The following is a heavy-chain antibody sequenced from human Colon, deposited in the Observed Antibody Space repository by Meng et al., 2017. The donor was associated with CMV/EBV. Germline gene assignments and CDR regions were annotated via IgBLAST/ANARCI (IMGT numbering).Heavy chain of an antibody. CDR1: GYKFSGYE. V-gene: IGHV3-48*03. J-gene: IGHJ3*02. CDR2: ISHSGTTT. D-gene: IGHD7-27*01. Sequence: GESLKISCVGSGYKFSGYEMNWVRQAPGKGLEWLSYISHSGTTTYEADSVKGRFTISRDNAKNSLYLQMNNLRAEDTAVYYCARDHLGFDIWGQGTMVTVSS. CDR3: ARDHLGFDI.